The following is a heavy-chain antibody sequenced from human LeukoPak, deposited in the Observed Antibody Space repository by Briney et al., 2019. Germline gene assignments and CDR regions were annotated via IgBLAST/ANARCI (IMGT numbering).Heavy chain of an antibody. CDR2: INPSGGST. Sequence: GASVKVSCKASGYTFTSYYMHWVRQAPGQGLEWMEIINPSGGSTSYAQKFQGRVTMTRDMSTSTVYMELSSLRSEDTAVYYCASSSSRDAFDIWGQGTMVTVSS. CDR3: ASSSSRDAFDI. V-gene: IGHV1-46*01. J-gene: IGHJ3*02. D-gene: IGHD6-6*01. CDR1: GYTFTSYY.